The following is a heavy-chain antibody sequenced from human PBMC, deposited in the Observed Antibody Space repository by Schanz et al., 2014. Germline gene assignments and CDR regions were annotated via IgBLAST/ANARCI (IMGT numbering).Heavy chain of an antibody. CDR1: GFTFSTFA. CDR2: IGSSSSRI. Sequence: EVQLVESGGDLVQPGGSLRLSCSASGFTFSTFAMHWVRQAPGKGLEWISYIGSSSSRIDHADSVKGRFTISRDNAKNSLYLQMNSLRPEDTAVYYCARGGFGEVSYFDYWGQGTLVTVSS. D-gene: IGHD3-10*01. CDR3: ARGGFGEVSYFDY. J-gene: IGHJ4*02. V-gene: IGHV3-48*01.